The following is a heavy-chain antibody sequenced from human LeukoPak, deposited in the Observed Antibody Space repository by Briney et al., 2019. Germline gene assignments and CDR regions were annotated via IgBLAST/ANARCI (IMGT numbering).Heavy chain of an antibody. CDR3: ARVGKYYYDSSGYYFDY. CDR1: GYTFTSYG. D-gene: IGHD3-22*01. J-gene: IGHJ4*02. Sequence: GASVKVSCKASGYTFTSYGISWVRQAPGQGLEWMGWISAYNGNTNYAQKLQGRVTMTTDTSTSTAYVELRSLRSDDTAVYYCARVGKYYYDSSGYYFDYWGQGALVTVSS. CDR2: ISAYNGNT. V-gene: IGHV1-18*01.